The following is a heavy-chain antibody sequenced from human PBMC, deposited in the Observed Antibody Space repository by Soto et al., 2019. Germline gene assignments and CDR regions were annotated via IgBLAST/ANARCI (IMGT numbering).Heavy chain of an antibody. CDR2: ISPFNGNT. CDR1: GYPFTHYG. CDR3: ARDLAAGNCDY. V-gene: IGHV1-18*01. J-gene: IGHJ4*02. D-gene: IGHD6-19*01. Sequence: ASVKVSCKSSGYPFTHYGITWVRQAPGQGLEWMGWISPFNGNTNYAQKLQGRVTMTTDTSTSTAYMELRSLRSDDTAVYYCARDLAAGNCDYWGQGTLVTVSS.